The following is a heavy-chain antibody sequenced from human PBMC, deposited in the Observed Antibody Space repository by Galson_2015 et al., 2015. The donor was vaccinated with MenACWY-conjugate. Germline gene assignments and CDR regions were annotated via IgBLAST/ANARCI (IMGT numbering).Heavy chain of an antibody. V-gene: IGHV3-21*01. CDR2: ISSNGNYI. Sequence: SLRLSCAASGFIFNTYWMHWVRQAPGQGLQWVASISSNGNYIYYGDSVEGRFTISRDNAKNPMYLQMNSLTVEDTAVYYCSRVGTIGLDGFDYWGQGTLVTVSS. J-gene: IGHJ4*02. D-gene: IGHD3-3*01. CDR3: SRVGTIGLDGFDY. CDR1: GFIFNTYW.